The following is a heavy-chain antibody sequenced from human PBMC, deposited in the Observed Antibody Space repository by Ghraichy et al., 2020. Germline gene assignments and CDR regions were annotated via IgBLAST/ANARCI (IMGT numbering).Heavy chain of an antibody. CDR1: GFTFSSYA. V-gene: IGHV3-23*01. J-gene: IGHJ4*02. D-gene: IGHD2-21*01. CDR2: ISGSGGST. CDR3: AKDLTCGGDCYSGDY. Sequence: GESLNISCAASGFTFSSYAMSWVRQAPGKGLEWVSAISGSGGSTYYADSVKGRFTISRDNSKNTLYLQMNSLRAEDTAVYYCAKDLTCGGDCYSGDYWGQGTLVTVSS.